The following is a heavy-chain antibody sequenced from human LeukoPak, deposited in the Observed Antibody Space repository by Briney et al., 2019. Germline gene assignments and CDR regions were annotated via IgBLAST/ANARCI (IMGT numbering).Heavy chain of an antibody. CDR2: ISGSSAGI. Sequence: GGSLRLSFAASGFTFSNYAMCWVRQAPGKGLEWVSVISGSSAGIKYADSVKGRFTISRDNSKDTLYLQMNSLSAEDTAVYYCVKVAVQTQVVPAAIFFDYWGQGTLVTVSS. J-gene: IGHJ4*02. D-gene: IGHD2-2*01. V-gene: IGHV3-23*01. CDR1: GFTFSNYA. CDR3: VKVAVQTQVVPAAIFFDY.